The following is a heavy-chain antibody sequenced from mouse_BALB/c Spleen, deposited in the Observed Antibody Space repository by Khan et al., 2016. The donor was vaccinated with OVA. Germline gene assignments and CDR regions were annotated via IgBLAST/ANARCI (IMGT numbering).Heavy chain of an antibody. Sequence: EVQLQESGPGLVKPSQSLSLTCTVTGYSITSDYAWNWIRQFPGNKLEWMGYISYSGSTSYNPSLKSRFSITRDTSKNQFFLQLNSVTTEDTATYYCARSIMANWGQGTTLTVSS. CDR1: GYSITSDYA. CDR2: ISYSGST. J-gene: IGHJ2*01. V-gene: IGHV3-2*02. CDR3: ARSIMAN.